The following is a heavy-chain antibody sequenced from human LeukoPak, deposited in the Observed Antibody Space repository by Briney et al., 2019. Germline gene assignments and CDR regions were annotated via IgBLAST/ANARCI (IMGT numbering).Heavy chain of an antibody. CDR1: GFTFSSYA. Sequence: HPGGSLRLSCAASGFTFSSYAMHWVRQAPGKGLEWVAVISYDGSNKYYADSVKGRFTISRDNSKNTLYLQMNSLRAEDTAVYYCARGSHLYSSSWYWGQGTLVTVSS. CDR3: ARGSHLYSSSWY. CDR2: ISYDGSNK. D-gene: IGHD6-13*01. J-gene: IGHJ4*02. V-gene: IGHV3-30-3*01.